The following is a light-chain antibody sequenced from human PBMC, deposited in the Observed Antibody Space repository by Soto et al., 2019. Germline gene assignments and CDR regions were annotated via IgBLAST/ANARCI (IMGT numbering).Light chain of an antibody. CDR2: KAS. J-gene: IGKJ1*01. Sequence: DIQMTQSPSTLSASVGDRVTITCRASQSISSWLAWYQQKPGTAPNLLIYKASTLQSGVPSRFSGSGSGTEFTLTISSLQPDDSATYYSQQYSDNWTFGQGTKVEIK. V-gene: IGKV1-5*03. CDR3: QQYSDNWT. CDR1: QSISSW.